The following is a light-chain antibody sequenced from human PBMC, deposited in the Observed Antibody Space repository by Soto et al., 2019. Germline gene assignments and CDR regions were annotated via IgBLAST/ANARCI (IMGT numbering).Light chain of an antibody. V-gene: IGLV2-14*01. CDR3: SSYTSSSTVV. CDR1: SSDVGGYNY. Sequence: QSVLTQPASVSGSSGQSITISCTGTSSDVGGYNYVSWYQHHPGKAPKLMIYEVSNRPSGVSNRFSGSKSGNTASLTISGLKDEDEADYYCSSYTSSSTVVFGGGTQLTVL. CDR2: EVS. J-gene: IGLJ2*01.